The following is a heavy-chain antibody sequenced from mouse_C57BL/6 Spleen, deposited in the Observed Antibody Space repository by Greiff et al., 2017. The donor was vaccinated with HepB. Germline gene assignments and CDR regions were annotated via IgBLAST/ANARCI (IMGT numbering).Heavy chain of an antibody. D-gene: IGHD2-4*01. V-gene: IGHV7-3*01. J-gene: IGHJ2*01. CDR3: ARFIYYDYDGFDY. CDR1: GFTFTDYY. CDR2: IRNKANGYTT. Sequence: EVKVVESGGGLVQPGGSLSLSCAASGFTFTDYYMSWVRQPPGKALEWLGFIRNKANGYTTEYSASVKGRFTISRDNSQSILYLQMNALRAEDSATYYCARFIYYDYDGFDYWGQGPTLTVSS.